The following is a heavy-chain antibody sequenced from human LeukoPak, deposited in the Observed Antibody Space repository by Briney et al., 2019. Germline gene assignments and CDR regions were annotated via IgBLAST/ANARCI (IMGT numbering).Heavy chain of an antibody. CDR1: GGSISSGTYY. Sequence: SETLSLTCTVSGGSISSGTYYWGWIRQPPGKGLEWIGSIYHSGSTYYNPSLKSRVTISVDTSKNQFSLKLSSVTAADTAVYYCARDTYYYDSSGQRGFDYWGQGTLVTVSS. D-gene: IGHD3-22*01. CDR3: ARDTYYYDSSGQRGFDY. J-gene: IGHJ4*02. V-gene: IGHV4-39*07. CDR2: IYHSGST.